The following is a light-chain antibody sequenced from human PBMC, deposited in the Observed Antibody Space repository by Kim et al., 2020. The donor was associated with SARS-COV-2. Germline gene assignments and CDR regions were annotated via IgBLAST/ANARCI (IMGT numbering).Light chain of an antibody. V-gene: IGLV2-8*01. CDR1: SSDVGGYNY. Sequence: QSVLTQPPSASGSPGQSVTISCTGTSSDVGGYNYVSWYQQHPGKAPKLIIYEVSKRPSGVPDRFSGSKSGNTASLTVSGLQAEDETDYYCSSYAGSNFVVFGGGTQLTVL. J-gene: IGLJ2*01. CDR2: EVS. CDR3: SSYAGSNFVV.